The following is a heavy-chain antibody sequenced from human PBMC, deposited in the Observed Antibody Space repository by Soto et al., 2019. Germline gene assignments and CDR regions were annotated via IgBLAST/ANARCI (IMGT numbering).Heavy chain of an antibody. D-gene: IGHD2-2*01. J-gene: IGHJ4*02. V-gene: IGHV1-3*01. Sequence: ASVKVSCKASGYTFTSYEIHWVRQAPGQRLEWMGWISAANGSTKYSQKFQDRLTITRDTSASTAYMELSGLRSEDTAMFYCARAYCSRTSCLSTFDFWGQGTLVTVSS. CDR1: GYTFTSYE. CDR3: ARAYCSRTSCLSTFDF. CDR2: ISAANGST.